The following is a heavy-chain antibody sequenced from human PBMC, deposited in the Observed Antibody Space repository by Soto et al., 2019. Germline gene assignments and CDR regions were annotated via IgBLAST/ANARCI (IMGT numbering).Heavy chain of an antibody. V-gene: IGHV2-5*01. J-gene: IGHJ5*02. Sequence: QITLKESGPTLVKPTQTLTLTCTFSGFSLTAAGAGVGWIRHPPGKALEWLALFYWNDDTRYSPSLKTRLTITKDPSKNQVVLRMTNMDPVDTATYYCAHRGYGNYPRDNWFDPWGQGILVIVSS. CDR1: GFSLTAAGAG. D-gene: IGHD4-17*01. CDR3: AHRGYGNYPRDNWFDP. CDR2: FYWNDDT.